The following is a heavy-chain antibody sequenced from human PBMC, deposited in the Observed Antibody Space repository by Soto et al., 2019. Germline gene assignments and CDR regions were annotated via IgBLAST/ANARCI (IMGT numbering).Heavy chain of an antibody. CDR2: IYYSGST. CDR3: ARAPFKTIFGVAQTEFDY. J-gene: IGHJ4*02. Sequence: TSETLSLTCTVSGGSLSSYYWSWIRQPPGKGLEWIGYIYYSGSTNYNPSLKSRVTISVDTSKNQFSLRLSSVTAADTAVYYCARAPFKTIFGVAQTEFDYWGQGTLVTVSS. CDR1: GGSLSSYY. D-gene: IGHD3-3*01. V-gene: IGHV4-59*08.